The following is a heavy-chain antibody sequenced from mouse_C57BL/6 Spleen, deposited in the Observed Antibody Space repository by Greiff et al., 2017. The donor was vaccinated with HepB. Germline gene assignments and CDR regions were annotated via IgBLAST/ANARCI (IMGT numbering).Heavy chain of an antibody. CDR3: AIITTVVATVDY. Sequence: VQLQQSGPELVKPGASVKISCKASGYTFTDYYMNWVKQSHGKSLEWIGDINPNNGGTSYNQKFKGKATLTVDKSSSTAYMELRSLTSEDSAVYYCAIITTVVATVDYWGQGTTLTVSS. CDR2: INPNNGGT. J-gene: IGHJ2*01. D-gene: IGHD1-1*01. V-gene: IGHV1-26*01. CDR1: GYTFTDYY.